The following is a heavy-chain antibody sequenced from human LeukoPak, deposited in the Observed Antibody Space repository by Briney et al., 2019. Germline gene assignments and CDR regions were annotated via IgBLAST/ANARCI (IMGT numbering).Heavy chain of an antibody. CDR2: ISSSGSTI. Sequence: GGSLRLSCAASGFTFSSYWMSWVRQAPGKGLEWVSYISSSGSTIYYADSVKGRFTISRDNAKNSLYLQMNSLRAEDTAVYYCARDIYDILTGSQALDYWGQGTLVTVSS. CDR1: GFTFSSYW. J-gene: IGHJ4*02. V-gene: IGHV3-48*04. D-gene: IGHD3-9*01. CDR3: ARDIYDILTGSQALDY.